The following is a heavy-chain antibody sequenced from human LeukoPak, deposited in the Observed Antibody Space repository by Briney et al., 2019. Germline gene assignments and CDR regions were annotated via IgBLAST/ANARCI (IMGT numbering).Heavy chain of an antibody. CDR3: ASHVRGAPNPDDY. CDR1: GYTFTSYG. J-gene: IGHJ4*02. V-gene: IGHV1-69*06. Sequence: GASVKVSCKASGYTFTSYGISWVRQAPGQGLEWMGGIIPIFGTANYAQKFQGRVTITADKSTSTAYMELSSLRSEDTAVYYCASHVRGAPNPDDYWGQGTLVTVSS. CDR2: IIPIFGTA. D-gene: IGHD3-10*01.